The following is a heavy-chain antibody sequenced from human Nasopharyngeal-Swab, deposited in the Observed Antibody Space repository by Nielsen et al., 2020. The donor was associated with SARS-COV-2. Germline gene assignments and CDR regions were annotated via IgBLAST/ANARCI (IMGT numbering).Heavy chain of an antibody. V-gene: IGHV3-74*01. J-gene: IGHJ4*02. CDR1: GITFSTFW. CDR2: INNDGSRT. CDR3: ARGYDDTNFDY. Sequence: GGSLRLSCAASGITFSTFWMHWVRQGPGKGLVWVSRINNDGSRTNYADSVKGRFTISRDNAKNTLYLQMNSLKVDDTALYFCARGYDDTNFDYWGQGTLVTVSS. D-gene: IGHD3-9*01.